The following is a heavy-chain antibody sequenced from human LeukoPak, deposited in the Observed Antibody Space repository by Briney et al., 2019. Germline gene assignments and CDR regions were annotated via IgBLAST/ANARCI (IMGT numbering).Heavy chain of an antibody. Sequence: ASVRVSCKVSGTYILNELSMHWVRQDPGQGLEWVGWINPNSAGTEYAQEFQGRVTMTRDTSNSTAYMELSRLRPDDTAVYYCARAAWSATSKFDSWGQGTRVTVSS. CDR2: INPNSAGT. J-gene: IGHJ5*01. V-gene: IGHV1-2*02. D-gene: IGHD6-13*01. CDR1: GTYILNELS. CDR3: ARAAWSATSKFDS.